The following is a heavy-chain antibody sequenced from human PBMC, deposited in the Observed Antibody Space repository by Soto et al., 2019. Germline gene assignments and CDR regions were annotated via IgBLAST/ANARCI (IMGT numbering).Heavy chain of an antibody. CDR2: IWYDGSNK. Sequence: QVQLVESGGGVVQPGRSLRLSCAASGFTFSSYGMHWVRQAPGRGLEWVAVIWYDGSNKYYADSVKGRFTISRDNSKNTLYLQMNSLRAEDAAVYYCARDAGGATGLDYGGQGTLVTVSS. D-gene: IGHD5-12*01. J-gene: IGHJ4*02. V-gene: IGHV3-33*01. CDR1: GFTFSSYG. CDR3: ARDAGGATGLDY.